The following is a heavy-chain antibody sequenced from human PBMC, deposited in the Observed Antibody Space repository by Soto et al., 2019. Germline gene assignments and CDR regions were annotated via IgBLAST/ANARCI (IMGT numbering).Heavy chain of an antibody. V-gene: IGHV1-69*13. D-gene: IGHD2-21*02. CDR2: IIPIFDTT. J-gene: IGHJ4*02. Sequence: ASVKVSCKASGVTFSNSGISWVRQAPGQGLEWMGGIIPIFDTTNYAQKLQGRITIIADESTNTVYMELSNLRSADTGVYYGARAPILVSVTLHENYFDSWGQGTLVTVSS. CDR3: ARAPILVSVTLHENYFDS. CDR1: GVTFSNSG.